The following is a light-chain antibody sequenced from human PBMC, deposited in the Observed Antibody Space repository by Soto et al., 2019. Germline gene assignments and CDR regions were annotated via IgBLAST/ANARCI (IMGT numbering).Light chain of an antibody. Sequence: EIVLTQSPGTLSLSPGERATLSCRASQSVSNSYLAWYQQKPGQAPRLLIYGASSRATGIPDRFSGSGSGTDFTLTLSRLEPEDFAVYYCQQYDRSLWTFGQGTKVEIK. J-gene: IGKJ1*01. CDR1: QSVSNSY. V-gene: IGKV3-20*01. CDR2: GAS. CDR3: QQYDRSLWT.